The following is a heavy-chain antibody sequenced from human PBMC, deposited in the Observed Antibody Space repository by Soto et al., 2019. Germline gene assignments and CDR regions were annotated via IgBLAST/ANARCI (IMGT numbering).Heavy chain of an antibody. J-gene: IGHJ4*02. D-gene: IGHD1-1*01. CDR2: IWNDGSKK. V-gene: IGHV3-33*01. CDR1: GFTFRTFG. CDR3: VTGNQNFFDY. Sequence: QVLLVETGGGGVQPGKSLRLSCAASGFTFRTFGMHWVRQAPGKGLEWVSVIWNDGSKKFYADSVKGRFTISRDNSNNTLYLQMDSLRPEDTAVYYCVTGNQNFFDYWGQGTLVTVSS.